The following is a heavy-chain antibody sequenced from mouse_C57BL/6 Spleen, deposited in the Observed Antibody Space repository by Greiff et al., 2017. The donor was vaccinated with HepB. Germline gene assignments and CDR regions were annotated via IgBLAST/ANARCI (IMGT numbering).Heavy chain of an antibody. V-gene: IGHV5-17*01. CDR3: ARERYYAMDY. J-gene: IGHJ4*01. Sequence: DVHLVESGGGLVKPGGSLKLSCAASGFTFSDYGMHWVRQAPEKGLEWVAYISSGSSTIYYADTVKGRFTISRDNAKNTLFLQMTSLRSEDTARYYYARERYYAMDYWGQGTSVTVSS. CDR1: GFTFSDYG. CDR2: ISSGSSTI.